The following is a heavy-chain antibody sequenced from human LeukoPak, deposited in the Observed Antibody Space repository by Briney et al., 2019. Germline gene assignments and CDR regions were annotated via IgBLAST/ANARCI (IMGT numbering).Heavy chain of an antibody. CDR3: ARSYSYDSSGYYGAK. J-gene: IGHJ4*02. Sequence: ASVKVSCKASGYTFTGQYIHWVRQAPGQGPEWMGWINPNSGGTNYAQKFQGKVTMTRDTSISTAYMEVSSLRSDDTAVYYCARSYSYDSSGYYGAKWGQGTMVTVRS. CDR2: INPNSGGT. CDR1: GYTFTGQY. V-gene: IGHV1-2*02. D-gene: IGHD3-22*01.